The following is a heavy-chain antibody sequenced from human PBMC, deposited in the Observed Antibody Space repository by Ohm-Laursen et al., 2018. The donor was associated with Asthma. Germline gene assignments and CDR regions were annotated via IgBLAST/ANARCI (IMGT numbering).Heavy chain of an antibody. D-gene: IGHD3-22*01. CDR2: IYYSGLT. Sequence: LRLSCSASGFTFSDYYMSWIRQHPGKGLEWIGYIYYSGLTYSNPSLRSRVIISVDTSKNQFSLNLTSVTAADTAVYYCARGAFYYESTGYYFFDHWGQGALVTVSS. CDR3: ARGAFYYESTGYYFFDH. V-gene: IGHV4-31*02. J-gene: IGHJ4*02. CDR1: GFTFSDYY.